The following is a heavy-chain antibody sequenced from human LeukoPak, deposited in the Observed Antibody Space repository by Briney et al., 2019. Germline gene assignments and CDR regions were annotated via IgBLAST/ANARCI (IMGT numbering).Heavy chain of an antibody. CDR2: IRYDGRNK. D-gene: IGHD3-10*01. V-gene: IGHV3-30*02. J-gene: IGHJ4*02. CDR1: GFTFSSYG. CDR3: AKDRVLLWFGELSKDDY. Sequence: GGSLRLSCAASGFTFSSYGMHWVRQAPGKGLEWVAFIRYDGRNKYYADSVKGRFTISRDNSKNTLYLQMNSLRAEDTAVYYCAKDRVLLWFGELSKDDYWGQGTLVTVSS.